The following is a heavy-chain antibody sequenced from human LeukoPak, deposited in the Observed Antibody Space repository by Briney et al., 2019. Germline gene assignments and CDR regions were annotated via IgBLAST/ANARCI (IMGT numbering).Heavy chain of an antibody. J-gene: IGHJ1*01. CDR1: GGSISSYY. D-gene: IGHD5-18*01. V-gene: IGHV4-59*08. CDR2: IYYSGST. CDR3: ARHSSPYSSYFQH. Sequence: PSETLSLTCTVSGGSISSYYWSWIRQPPGKGLEWIGYIYYSGSTNYNPSLKSRVTISVDTSKNQFSLKLSSVTAADTAVYHCARHSSPYSSYFQHWGQGTLVTVSS.